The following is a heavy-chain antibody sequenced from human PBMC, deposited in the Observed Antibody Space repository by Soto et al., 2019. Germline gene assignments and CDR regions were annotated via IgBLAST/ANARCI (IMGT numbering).Heavy chain of an antibody. J-gene: IGHJ3*01. CDR2: ISWNSGII. CDR1: GFTFDDYA. V-gene: IGHV3-9*01. Sequence: EMQLVESGGGLVQPGRSLRLSCAASGFTFDDYAMHWVRQPPGKGLEWVAAISWNSGIIEYADSVKGRFTISRDTAKNSPFLQMNSLQPADTALYYCTKAIEWGGSHLNHAFDVWGQGTMVSVSS. D-gene: IGHD1-26*01. CDR3: TKAIEWGGSHLNHAFDV.